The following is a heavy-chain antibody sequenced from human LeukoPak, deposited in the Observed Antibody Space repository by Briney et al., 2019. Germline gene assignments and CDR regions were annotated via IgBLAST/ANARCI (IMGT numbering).Heavy chain of an antibody. J-gene: IGHJ5*02. CDR3: ARDPLGYCSGGSCYPNWFDP. D-gene: IGHD2-15*01. V-gene: IGHV3-30*04. CDR1: GFTFSSYA. CDR2: ISYDGSNK. Sequence: GGSLRLSCAASGFTFSSYAMHWVRQAPGKGLEWVAVISYDGSNKYYADSVKGRFTISRDNSKNTLYLQMNSLRAEDTAVYYCARDPLGYCSGGSCYPNWFDPWGQGTLATVSS.